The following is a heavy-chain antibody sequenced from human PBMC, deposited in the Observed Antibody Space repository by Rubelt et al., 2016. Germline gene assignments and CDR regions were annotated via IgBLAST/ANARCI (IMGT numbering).Heavy chain of an antibody. J-gene: IGHJ3*02. V-gene: IGHV4-39*07. CDR2: IYYSGST. D-gene: IGHD1-1*01. Sequence: GSIYYSGSTYYNPSLKSRVTIPVDTSKNQFSLKLSSVTAADTAVYYCARGGVNDPIDAFDIWGQGTMVTVSS. CDR3: ARGGVNDPIDAFDI.